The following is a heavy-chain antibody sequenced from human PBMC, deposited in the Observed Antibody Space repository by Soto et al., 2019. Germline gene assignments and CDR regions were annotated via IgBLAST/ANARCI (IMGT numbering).Heavy chain of an antibody. V-gene: IGHV1-2*02. CDR2: INPNSGGT. CDR3: AADLTGHAFDI. Sequence: QVQLVQSGAEVKKPGASVKVSCKASGYTFTGYYMHWVRQAPGQGLEWMGWINPNSGGTNYAQEFQGRVTMTRDTSISTAYMELSRLRSDDTAVYYCAADLTGHAFDIWGQGTMVTVSS. CDR1: GYTFTGYY. D-gene: IGHD7-27*01. J-gene: IGHJ3*02.